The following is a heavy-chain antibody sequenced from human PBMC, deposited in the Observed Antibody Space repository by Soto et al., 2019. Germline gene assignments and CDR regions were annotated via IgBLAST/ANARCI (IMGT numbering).Heavy chain of an antibody. V-gene: IGHV5-10-1*01. J-gene: IGHJ4*02. CDR3: ARHALRYGYSTT. Sequence: GESLKISCEASGYTFTNYWITWVRQTPGKGLEWMGNIDPSNSQSHYNPSLQGHVTISADRSIATAYLRWGSLQASDSGIYYCARHALRYGYSTTRGQGTLVTVSS. CDR1: GYTFTNYW. CDR2: IDPSNSQS. D-gene: IGHD5-12*01.